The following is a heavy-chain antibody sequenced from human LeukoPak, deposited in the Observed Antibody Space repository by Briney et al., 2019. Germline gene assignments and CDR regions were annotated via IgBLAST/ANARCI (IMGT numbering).Heavy chain of an antibody. CDR2: ISGSGGNT. CDR3: AKAKDVSITAAGTGDY. Sequence: PGGSLRLSCAASGFTFSSYAMTWVRQAPGKGLEWVSAISGSGGNTYYADSVKGRFTISRDNSKNTLYLQMNSLRAEDTAIYYCAKAKDVSITAAGTGDYWGQGTLVTVSS. V-gene: IGHV3-23*01. CDR1: GFTFSSYA. D-gene: IGHD6-13*01. J-gene: IGHJ4*02.